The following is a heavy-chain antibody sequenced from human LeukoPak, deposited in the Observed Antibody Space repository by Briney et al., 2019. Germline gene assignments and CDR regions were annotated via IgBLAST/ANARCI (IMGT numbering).Heavy chain of an antibody. Sequence: PGGSLRLSCAASGFTFSYYGMHWVRQAPGKGLEWVTFIGYHGTDKYYADSVKGRYTISRDNSKNTLSLHMNSLRAEDTAVYYCARDLTYNSWYYFDSWGQGTLVTVSS. D-gene: IGHD6-13*01. J-gene: IGHJ4*02. CDR2: IGYHGTDK. V-gene: IGHV3-30*02. CDR3: ARDLTYNSWYYFDS. CDR1: GFTFSYYG.